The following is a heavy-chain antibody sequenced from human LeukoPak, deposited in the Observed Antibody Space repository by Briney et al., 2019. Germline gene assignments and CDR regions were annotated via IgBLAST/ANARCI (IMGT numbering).Heavy chain of an antibody. D-gene: IGHD2-15*01. J-gene: IGHJ4*02. CDR1: GGSISSSNYY. Sequence: SETLSLTCTVSGGSISSSNYYWGWIRQPPGKGLEWIGGIYYSGSTYYNPSLKSRVTISVDTSKNQFSLKLSSVTAADTAVYYCARQYCSGGSCYSRGGEYWGQGTLVTVSS. CDR2: IYYSGST. CDR3: ARQYCSGGSCYSRGGEY. V-gene: IGHV4-39*01.